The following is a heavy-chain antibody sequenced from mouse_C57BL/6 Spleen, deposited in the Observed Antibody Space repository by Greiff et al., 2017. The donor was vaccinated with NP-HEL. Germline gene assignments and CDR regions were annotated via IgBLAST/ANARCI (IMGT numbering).Heavy chain of an antibody. CDR2: IHPNSGST. D-gene: IGHD1-1*01. J-gene: IGHJ2*01. CDR1: GYTFTSYW. Sequence: QVQLQQPGAELVKPGASVKLSCKASGYTFTSYWMHWVKQRPGQGLEWIGMIHPNSGSTNYNEKFKSKATLTVDTSSSTAYMQLSSLTSEDSAVYYCARLITTVVAFDFDYWGQRTTLTVSS. CDR3: ARLITTVVAFDFDY. V-gene: IGHV1-64*01.